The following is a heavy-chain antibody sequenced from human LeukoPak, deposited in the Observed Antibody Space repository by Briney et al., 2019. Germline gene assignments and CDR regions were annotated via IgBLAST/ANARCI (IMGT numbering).Heavy chain of an antibody. J-gene: IGHJ4*02. D-gene: IGHD6-13*01. V-gene: IGHV3-30*02. CDR2: IRYDGSNK. CDR1: GFTFSSYG. CDR3: VKSFGIAAAGIDY. Sequence: GGSLRLSCAASGFTFSSYGMHWVRQAPGKGLEWVAFIRYDGSNKYYADSVKGRFTISRDNSKNTLYLQMNSLRAEDTAVYYCVKSFGIAAAGIDYWGQGTLVTVSS.